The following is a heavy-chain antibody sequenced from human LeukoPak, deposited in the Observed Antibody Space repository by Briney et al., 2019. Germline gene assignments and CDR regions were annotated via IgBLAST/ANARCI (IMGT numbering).Heavy chain of an antibody. J-gene: IGHJ5*02. Sequence: WASVKVSCKVSGYTLTELSMHWVRQAPGKGLEWMGGFDPEDGETIYAQKFQGRVTMTEDTSTDTAYMELSSLRSEDTAVYYCARGGAGTYYKRDGWFDPWGQGTVVTVSS. CDR2: FDPEDGET. V-gene: IGHV1-24*01. CDR3: ARGGAGTYYKRDGWFDP. CDR1: GYTLTELS. D-gene: IGHD3-10*01.